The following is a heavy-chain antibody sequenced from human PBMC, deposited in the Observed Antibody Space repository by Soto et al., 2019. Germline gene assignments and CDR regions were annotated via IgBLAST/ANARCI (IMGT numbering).Heavy chain of an antibody. V-gene: IGHV4-59*01. CDR3: ARDLGGYAYYYYGMDV. Sequence: PSETLSLTRTVSGGSISSYYWSWIRQPPGKGLEWIGYIYYSGSTNYNPSLKSRVTISVDTSKNQFSLKLSSVTAADTAVYYCARDLGGYAYYYYGMDVWGQGTTVTVSS. CDR2: IYYSGST. D-gene: IGHD5-12*01. CDR1: GGSISSYY. J-gene: IGHJ6*02.